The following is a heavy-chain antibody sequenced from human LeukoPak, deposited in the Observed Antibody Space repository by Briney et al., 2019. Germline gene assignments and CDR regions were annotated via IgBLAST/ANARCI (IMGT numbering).Heavy chain of an antibody. Sequence: PSETLSLTCTVSGGSISSYYWSWLRQPPGKGLEWVGYIYYSGSTNYNPSLKSRVTISVDTSKNQFSLKLSSVTAADTAVYYCARQGGAVRDYWGQGTLVTVSS. D-gene: IGHD6-19*01. J-gene: IGHJ4*02. V-gene: IGHV4-59*01. CDR3: ARQGGAVRDY. CDR2: IYYSGST. CDR1: GGSISSYY.